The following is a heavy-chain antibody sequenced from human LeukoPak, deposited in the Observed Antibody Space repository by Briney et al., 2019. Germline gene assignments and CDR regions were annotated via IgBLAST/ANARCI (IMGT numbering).Heavy chain of an antibody. Sequence: PSGTLSLTCAVSGVSINTGGDYWGWIRQTPGKGLEWIASISYSGASFYNPSLKSRVTISRDTSKNQFSLRLTSVSAADTAVYYCARQYSKWGQGTLLTVSS. CDR2: ISYSGAS. J-gene: IGHJ4*02. CDR3: ARQYSK. V-gene: IGHV4-39*01. D-gene: IGHD5-12*01. CDR1: GVSINTGGDY.